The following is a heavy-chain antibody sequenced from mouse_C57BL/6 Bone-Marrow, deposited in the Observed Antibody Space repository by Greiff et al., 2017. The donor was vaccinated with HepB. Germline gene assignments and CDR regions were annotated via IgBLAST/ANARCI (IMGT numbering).Heavy chain of an antibody. D-gene: IGHD2-4*01. CDR1: GFSLTSYG. J-gene: IGHJ3*01. V-gene: IGHV2-9*01. Sequence: QVQLQQSGPGLVAPSQSLSITCTVSGFSLTSYGVVWVRQPPGKGLEWLGVVWGGGSTYYSSALMSRLSISKDNSKSQVFLIMNSLQTDDTAMYYCAKQGHDYDVAYWGQGSLVTVSA. CDR3: AKQGHDYDVAY. CDR2: VWGGGST.